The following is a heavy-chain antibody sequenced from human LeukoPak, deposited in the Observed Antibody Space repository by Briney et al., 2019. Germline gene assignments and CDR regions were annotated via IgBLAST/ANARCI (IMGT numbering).Heavy chain of an antibody. Sequence: GGSLRLSCAASGFTFSNAWMSWVRQAPGKGLEWVGRIKSKTDGGTTDYAAPVKGRFTISRDDSKNTLYLQMNSLKTEDTAIYYCAQISVDTSRNRWADFDSWGQGILVTVSS. D-gene: IGHD5-18*01. J-gene: IGHJ4*02. CDR1: GFTFSNAW. CDR2: IKSKTDGGTT. V-gene: IGHV3-15*01. CDR3: AQISVDTSRNRWADFDS.